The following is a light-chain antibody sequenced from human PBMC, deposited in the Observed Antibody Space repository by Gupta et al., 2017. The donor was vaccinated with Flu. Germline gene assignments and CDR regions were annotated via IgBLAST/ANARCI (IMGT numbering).Light chain of an antibody. CDR2: AAS. CDR1: QRISIY. V-gene: IGKV1-39*01. CDR3: QQSNSSPVYT. J-gene: IGKJ2*01. Sequence: SSLPASVGDSVTISCRASQRISIYLNWYQQKPGKAPQLLIFAASTWQSGVPSRFSGGGSGTEFTLTISSLQPEDFSTYYCQQSNSSPVYTFGQGTKMEFK.